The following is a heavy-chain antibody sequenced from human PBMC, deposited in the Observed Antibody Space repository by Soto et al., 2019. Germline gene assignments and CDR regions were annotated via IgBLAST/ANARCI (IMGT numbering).Heavy chain of an antibody. Sequence: QLQLQESGSGLVNPSQTLSLTCTVSGASITSGSYSWSWFRQAPRKGLEWIGNIHVTGYTAFSPSLKRRVTMSVDTSKNQFSLNVNSVTAADTAVYFCASGGALRPNGHVPLAFWGKGNLVTVSS. CDR2: IHVTGYT. J-gene: IGHJ4*02. V-gene: IGHV4-30-2*01. CDR3: ASGGALRPNGHVPLAF. D-gene: IGHD3-16*01. CDR1: GASITSGSYS.